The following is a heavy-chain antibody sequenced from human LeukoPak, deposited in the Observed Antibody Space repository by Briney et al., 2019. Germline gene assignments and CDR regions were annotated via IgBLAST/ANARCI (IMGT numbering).Heavy chain of an antibody. CDR2: IYSGDSDT. CDR3: ARRDSNSPFDY. J-gene: IGHJ4*02. V-gene: IGHV5-51*01. CDR1: GHSFTTYW. D-gene: IGHD3-22*01. Sequence: GESLKISCKGSGHSFTTYWIGWVRQMPGKGLEWMGIIYSGDSDTRYSPSFQGQVTISADKSISTAYLQWSSLKASDTAIYYCARRDSNSPFDYWGQGTLVTVSS.